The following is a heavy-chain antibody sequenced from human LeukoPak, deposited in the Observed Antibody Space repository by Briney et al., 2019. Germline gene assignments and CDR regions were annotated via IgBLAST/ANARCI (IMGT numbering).Heavy chain of an antibody. J-gene: IGHJ4*02. CDR1: GFSFSSYA. CDR3: ATLAAAGTFFDY. CDR2: ISGSGGST. V-gene: IGHV3-23*01. D-gene: IGHD6-13*01. Sequence: GGSLRLSCAPSGFSFSSYAMSWVRQAPGKGLEWVSAISGSGGSTYYADSVKGRFTISRDNSKNTLYLQMNSLRAEDTAVYYCATLAAAGTFFDYWGQGTLVTVSS.